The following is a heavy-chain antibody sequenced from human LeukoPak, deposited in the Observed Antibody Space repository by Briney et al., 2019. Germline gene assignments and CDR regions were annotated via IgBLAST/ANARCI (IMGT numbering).Heavy chain of an antibody. J-gene: IGHJ5*02. V-gene: IGHV4-59*01. D-gene: IGHD2-2*02. CDR2: IYYSGST. Sequence: PSETLSLTCAVSGGSISSYYWSWIRRPPGKGLECIGYIYYSGSTNYNPSLKSRVTISVDASKNQFSLKLSSVTAADTAVYYCARDSMYCSSTSCYTGHNWFDPWGQGTLVTVSS. CDR3: ARDSMYCSSTSCYTGHNWFDP. CDR1: GGSISSYY.